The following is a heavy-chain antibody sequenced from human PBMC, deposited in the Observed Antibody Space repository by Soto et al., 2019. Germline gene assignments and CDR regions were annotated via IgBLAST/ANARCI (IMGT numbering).Heavy chain of an antibody. V-gene: IGHV1-18*01. J-gene: IGHJ4*02. CDR3: ARVSYYDSSGYYGPYYFDY. CDR2: ISAYNGNT. CDR1: GYTFTSYG. Sequence: ASVKVSCKASGYTFTSYGISWVRQAPGQGLEWMGWISAYNGNTNYAQKLQGRVTMTTDTSTSTAYMELRSLRSDDTAVYYCARVSYYDSSGYYGPYYFDYWGQGTLVTVSS. D-gene: IGHD3-22*01.